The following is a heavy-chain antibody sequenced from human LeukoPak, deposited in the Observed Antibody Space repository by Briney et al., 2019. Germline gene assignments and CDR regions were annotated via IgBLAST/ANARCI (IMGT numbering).Heavy chain of an antibody. D-gene: IGHD3-22*01. CDR2: ISGGGGTT. J-gene: IGHJ3*02. Sequence: GGSLRLSCAASGFTFSSYAMSWVRQAPGKGLEWVSAISGGGGTTYYADSVKGRFTISRDNSKNTLYLHMNSLRAEDTAVYYCAKGYYYDSSALDAFDIWGQGTMVTVSS. CDR1: GFTFSSYA. V-gene: IGHV3-23*01. CDR3: AKGYYYDSSALDAFDI.